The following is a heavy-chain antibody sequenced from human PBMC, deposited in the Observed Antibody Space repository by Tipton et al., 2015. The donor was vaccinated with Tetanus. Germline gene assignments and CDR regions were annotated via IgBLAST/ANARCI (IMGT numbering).Heavy chain of an antibody. J-gene: IGHJ4*02. V-gene: IGHV4-31*03. D-gene: IGHD1-26*01. CDR2: IYNSGST. CDR1: GGSISSGGYY. Sequence: LVKPTQTLLLTCTVSGGSISSGGYYWSWIRQHPGKGLEWIGDIYNSGSTYYNPSLKSRVTILVDTTKNQFSLKLKSVTAADTAVYYCARDQARGARGWNYFDYWGQGSLVTVSS. CDR3: ARDQARGARGWNYFDY.